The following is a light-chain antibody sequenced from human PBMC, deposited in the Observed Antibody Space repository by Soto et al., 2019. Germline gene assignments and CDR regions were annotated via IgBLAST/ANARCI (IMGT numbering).Light chain of an antibody. CDR1: QGISSY. CDR3: QQYYSYPRT. J-gene: IGKJ5*01. CDR2: AAS. Sequence: AIRMTQSPSSLSASKGDRVTITGRASQGISSYLAWYQQKPGKAPKLLIYAASTLQSGVPSRFSGSGSGTDCTRTISCLQSEDFPTDDCQQYYSYPRTFSPGTRLEIK. V-gene: IGKV1-8*01.